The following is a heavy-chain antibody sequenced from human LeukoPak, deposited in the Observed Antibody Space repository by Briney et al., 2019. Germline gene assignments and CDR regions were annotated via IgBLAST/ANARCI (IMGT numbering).Heavy chain of an antibody. CDR1: GGSFSGYY. V-gene: IGHV4-59*01. J-gene: IGHJ4*02. D-gene: IGHD6-6*01. CDR2: IYYSGST. CDR3: ARGRGSSYDY. Sequence: SETLSLTCAVYGGSFSGYYWSWIRQPPGKGLEWIGYIYYSGSTNYNPSLKSRVTISVDTSKNQFSLKLSSVTAADTAVYYCARGRGSSYDYWGQGTLVTVSS.